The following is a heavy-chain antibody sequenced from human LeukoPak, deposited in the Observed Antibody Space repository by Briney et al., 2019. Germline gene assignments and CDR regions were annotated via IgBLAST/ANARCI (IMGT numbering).Heavy chain of an antibody. D-gene: IGHD3-3*01. CDR1: GYTFTSYG. Sequence: ASVKVSCKASGYTFTSYGISWVRQAPGQGLEWMGWISAYNGNTNYAQKLQGRVTMTTDTSTSTAYMELRSLRSDDTAVYYCARVLSTIFRVVIDHAFDIWGQGTMVTVSS. V-gene: IGHV1-18*01. J-gene: IGHJ3*02. CDR2: ISAYNGNT. CDR3: ARVLSTIFRVVIDHAFDI.